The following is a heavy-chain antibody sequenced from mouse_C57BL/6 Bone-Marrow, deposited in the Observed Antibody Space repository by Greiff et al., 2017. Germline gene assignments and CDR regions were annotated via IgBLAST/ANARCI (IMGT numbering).Heavy chain of an antibody. Sequence: EVQLQESGPGLVKPSQSLSLTCSVTGYSITSGYYWNWIRQFPGNKLEWMGYISYDGSNNYNPSLKNRISLTRDTSKNQFFLKLNSVTTEDTATYYCARDLAVNYFDYWGQGTTLTVSS. CDR1: GYSITSGYY. CDR3: ARDLAVNYFDY. J-gene: IGHJ2*01. CDR2: ISYDGSN. D-gene: IGHD1-1*01. V-gene: IGHV3-6*01.